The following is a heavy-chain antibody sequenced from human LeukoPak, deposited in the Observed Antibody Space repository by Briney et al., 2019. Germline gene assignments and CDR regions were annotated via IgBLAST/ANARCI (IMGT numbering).Heavy chain of an antibody. Sequence: KSSETLSLACTVSGGSISSSSYYWGWIRQPPGKGLEWIGSIYYSGSTYYNPSLKSRVTISVDTSKNQFSLKLGSVTAADTAVYYCAREHRSGGGIAAAGTDYWGQGTLVTVSS. CDR2: IYYSGST. D-gene: IGHD6-13*01. CDR1: GGSISSSSYY. V-gene: IGHV4-39*07. J-gene: IGHJ4*02. CDR3: AREHRSGGGIAAAGTDY.